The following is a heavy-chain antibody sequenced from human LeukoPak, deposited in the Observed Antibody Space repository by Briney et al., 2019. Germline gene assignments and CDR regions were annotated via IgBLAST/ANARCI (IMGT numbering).Heavy chain of an antibody. D-gene: IGHD2-2*01. CDR3: ARGGEVCSSTSCYRGHEY. V-gene: IGHV1-2*02. CDR2: INPNSGGT. J-gene: IGHJ4*02. CDR1: GYTFTGYY. Sequence: ASVKVSCKASGYTFTGYYIHWVRQAPGQGLVWMGWINPNSGGTEFAQEFQGRVTMTRDTSISTAYMELSRLRPDDTAVYYCARGGEVCSSTSCYRGHEYWGQGTLVTVSS.